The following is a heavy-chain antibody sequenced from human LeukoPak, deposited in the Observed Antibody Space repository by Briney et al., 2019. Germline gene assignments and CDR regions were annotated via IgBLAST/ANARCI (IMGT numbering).Heavy chain of an antibody. V-gene: IGHV3-30*18. Sequence: PGGSLRLSCAASGFTFSSYGMHWVRQAPGEGLEWVAVISYDGSNKYYADSVKGRFTISRDNSKNTLYLQMNSLRAEDTAVYYCAKDGRWDPTRHGETYYFDYWGQGTLVTVSS. D-gene: IGHD4-23*01. CDR3: AKDGRWDPTRHGETYYFDY. CDR2: ISYDGSNK. J-gene: IGHJ4*02. CDR1: GFTFSSYG.